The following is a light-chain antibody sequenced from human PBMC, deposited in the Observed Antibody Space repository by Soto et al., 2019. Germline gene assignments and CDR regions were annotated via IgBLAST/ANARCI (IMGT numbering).Light chain of an antibody. V-gene: IGLV2-11*01. CDR2: AVS. J-gene: IGLJ1*01. CDR3: CSYAGNAYV. Sequence: QSVLTKPRSVSGSPGQSVTISCTGTSSDVGGYNFVTWYQQHPDKAPKLLIYAVSKRPSGVPDHFSGSKSGNTASLTISGLQAEDEADYYCCSYAGNAYVFGTGTKLTVL. CDR1: SSDVGGYNF.